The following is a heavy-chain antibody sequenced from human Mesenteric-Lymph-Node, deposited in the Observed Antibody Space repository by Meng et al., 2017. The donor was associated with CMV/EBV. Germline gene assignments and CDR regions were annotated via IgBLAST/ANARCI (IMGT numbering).Heavy chain of an antibody. CDR1: GFTFGDYA. CDR3: TRNEGVTIFGVVITYSYFDY. J-gene: IGHJ4*02. CDR2: IRSKAYGGTT. D-gene: IGHD3-3*01. Sequence: GGSLRLSCTASGFTFGDYAMSWVRQAPGKGLEWVGFIRSKAYGGTTEYAASVKGRFTISRDDSKSIAYLQMNSLKTEDTAVYYCTRNEGVTIFGVVITYSYFDYWGQGTLVTVSS. V-gene: IGHV3-49*04.